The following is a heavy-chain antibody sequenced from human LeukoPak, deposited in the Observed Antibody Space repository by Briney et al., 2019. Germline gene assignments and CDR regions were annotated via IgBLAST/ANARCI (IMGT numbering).Heavy chain of an antibody. J-gene: IGHJ4*02. D-gene: IGHD3-3*01. CDR2: INPSSGGT. V-gene: IGHV1-2*02. Sequence: ASVKVSCKASGYTFTDYYMHWVRQAPGQGLEWMGWINPSSGGTNYAQKFQGRVTMTRDTSISTAYVELSRLRSDDTAVYYCARATIFGVVSSTAFDYWGQGTLVTVSS. CDR1: GYTFTDYY. CDR3: ARATIFGVVSSTAFDY.